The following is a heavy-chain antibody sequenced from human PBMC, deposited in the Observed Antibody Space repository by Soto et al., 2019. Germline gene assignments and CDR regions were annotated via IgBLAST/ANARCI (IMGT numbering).Heavy chain of an antibody. Sequence: SETLSLTCAVYGGPFRGHYWSWIRQPPGKGLEWIGEINNSGSTNYNPSLKSRVTISIDTSKSQFSLKLSSVTAADTAVYYCGRVGNFLGGNWFDPWGQGTLVT. CDR3: GRVGNFLGGNWFDP. CDR1: GGPFRGHY. V-gene: IGHV4-34*01. J-gene: IGHJ5*02. D-gene: IGHD4-4*01. CDR2: INNSGST.